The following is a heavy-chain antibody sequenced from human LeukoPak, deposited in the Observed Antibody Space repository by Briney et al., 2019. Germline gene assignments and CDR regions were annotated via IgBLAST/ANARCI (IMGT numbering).Heavy chain of an antibody. J-gene: IGHJ4*02. CDR3: ARHRFSYGDPEDY. CDR1: GYSFTSYW. Sequence: GESLKISCKGSGYSFTSYWIGWVRQMPGKGLEWMGIIYPDDSDTRYSPSFQGQVTISADKSISTAYLQWRSLKASDTAMYYCARHRFSYGDPEDYWGQGTLITVSS. V-gene: IGHV5-51*01. D-gene: IGHD4-17*01. CDR2: IYPDDSDT.